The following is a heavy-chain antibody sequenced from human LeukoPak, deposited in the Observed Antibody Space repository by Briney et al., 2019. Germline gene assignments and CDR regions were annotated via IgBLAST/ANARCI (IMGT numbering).Heavy chain of an antibody. V-gene: IGHV1-2*02. CDR2: INPNSGGT. Sequence: ASVKVSCKASGYTFTGYYMHWVRQAPGQGLEWMGWINPNSGGTNYAQKFQGRVTMTRDTSISTAYMELSRLRSDDTAVYYCAREEDIVVVPAAGGFDPWGQGTLVTVSS. CDR3: AREEDIVVVPAAGGFDP. J-gene: IGHJ5*02. D-gene: IGHD2-2*01. CDR1: GYTFTGYY.